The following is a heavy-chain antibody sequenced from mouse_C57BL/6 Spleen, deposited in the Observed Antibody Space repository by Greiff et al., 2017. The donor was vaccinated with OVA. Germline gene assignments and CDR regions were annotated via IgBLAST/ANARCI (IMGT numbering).Heavy chain of an antibody. Sequence: VKLQESGPGLVAPSQSLSITCTVSGFSLTSYGVDWVRQPPGKGLEWLGVIWGGGSTNYNSALMSRLSISKDNSKSQVFLKMNSLQTDDTAMYYCAKHGEDLYDGYYNAMDYWGQGTSVTVSS. CDR1: GFSLTSYG. CDR3: AKHGEDLYDGYYNAMDY. V-gene: IGHV2-9*01. J-gene: IGHJ4*01. D-gene: IGHD2-3*01. CDR2: IWGGGST.